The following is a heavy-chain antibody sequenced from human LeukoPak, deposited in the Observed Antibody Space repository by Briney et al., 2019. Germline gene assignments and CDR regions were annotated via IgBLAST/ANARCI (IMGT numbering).Heavy chain of an antibody. CDR2: INHSGST. D-gene: IGHD6-13*01. Sequence: SETLSLTCTVSGGSISSYYWSWIRQPPGKGLEWFGEINHSGSTNYNPSLKSRVTISVDTSKNQFSLKLSSVTAADTAVYYCARVCEYSSSWGNAFDIWGQGTMVTVSS. CDR3: ARVCEYSSSWGNAFDI. V-gene: IGHV4-34*01. CDR1: GGSISSYY. J-gene: IGHJ3*02.